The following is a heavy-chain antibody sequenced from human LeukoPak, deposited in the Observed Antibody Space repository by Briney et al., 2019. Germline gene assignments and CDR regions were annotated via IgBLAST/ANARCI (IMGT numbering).Heavy chain of an antibody. V-gene: IGHV3-23*01. J-gene: IGHJ4*02. D-gene: IGHD3-22*01. Sequence: GGSLRLSCAASGFTVSSYAMSGVRQAPGKGLEWVSGISGSGDNTYYADSVKGRFTISRDNSKNTLYVQVNSLGTEDTAAYYCAKGSYYDSSGSFYFDYWGQGTLVTVSS. CDR3: AKGSYYDSSGSFYFDY. CDR1: GFTVSSYA. CDR2: ISGSGDNT.